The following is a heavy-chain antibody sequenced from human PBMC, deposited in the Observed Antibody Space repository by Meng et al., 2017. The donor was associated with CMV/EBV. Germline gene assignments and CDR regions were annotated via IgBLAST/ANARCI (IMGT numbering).Heavy chain of an antibody. V-gene: IGHV1-2*02. CDR1: GYTFTGYY. Sequence: ASVKVSCKASGYTFTGYYMHWVRQAPGQGLEWMGWINPNSGGTNYAQKFQGRVTMTRDMSISTAYMELSRLRSDDTAVYYCAREPPGYSYGSARYYYYGMDVWGQGTTVTVSS. CDR2: INPNSGGT. J-gene: IGHJ6*02. CDR3: AREPPGYSYGSARYYYYGMDV. D-gene: IGHD5-18*01.